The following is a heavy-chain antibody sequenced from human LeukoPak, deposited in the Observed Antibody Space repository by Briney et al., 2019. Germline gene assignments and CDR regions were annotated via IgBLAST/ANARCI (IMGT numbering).Heavy chain of an antibody. Sequence: GGSLRLSCAASEFTFSNFWMSWVRQAPGKGLEWVSYISSSSSIIYYADSVKGRFTISRDNAKNSLYLQMNSLRAEDTAVYYCAREIPPQYSSGWNYDAFDIWGQGTMVTVSS. J-gene: IGHJ3*02. CDR3: AREIPPQYSSGWNYDAFDI. CDR1: EFTFSNFW. D-gene: IGHD6-19*01. CDR2: ISSSSSII. V-gene: IGHV3-48*01.